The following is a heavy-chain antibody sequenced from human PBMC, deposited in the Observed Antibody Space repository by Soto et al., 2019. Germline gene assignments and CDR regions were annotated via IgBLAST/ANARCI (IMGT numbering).Heavy chain of an antibody. CDR2: IYYSGST. CDR1: GGSISSSSYY. V-gene: IGHV4-39*01. D-gene: IGHD3-10*01. Sequence: KTSETLSLTCTVSGGSISSSSYYWGWIRQPPGKGLEWIGSIYYSGSTYYNPSLKSRVTISVDTSKNQFSLKLSSVTAADTAVYYCARPMVRGAHGMDVWGQGTTVTVSS. J-gene: IGHJ6*02. CDR3: ARPMVRGAHGMDV.